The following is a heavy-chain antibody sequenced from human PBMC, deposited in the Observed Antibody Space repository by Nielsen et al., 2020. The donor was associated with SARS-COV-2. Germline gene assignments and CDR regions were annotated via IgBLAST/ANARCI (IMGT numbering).Heavy chain of an antibody. V-gene: IGHV3-11*01. CDR1: GFTFSDYY. J-gene: IGHJ4*02. CDR3: ARVAAAARIDY. CDR2: ISSSGSTI. Sequence: GESLKISCAASGFTFSDYYMSWIRQAPGKGLEWVSYISSSGSTIYYADSVKDRFTISRDNAKNSLYLQMNSLRAEDTAVYYCARVAAAARIDYWGQGTLVTVSS. D-gene: IGHD6-13*01.